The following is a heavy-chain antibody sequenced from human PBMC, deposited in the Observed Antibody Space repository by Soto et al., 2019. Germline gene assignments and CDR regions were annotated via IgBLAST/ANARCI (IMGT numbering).Heavy chain of an antibody. CDR1: GGSISSGGYY. CDR2: IYYSGST. J-gene: IGHJ6*03. CDR3: ARDRDDYSNYYYYMDV. Sequence: PSEMLSLTCTVSGGSISSGGYYWSWIRQHPGKGLEWIGYIYYSGSTYYNPSLKSRVTISVDTSKNQFSLKLSSVTAADTAVYYCARDRDDYSNYYYYMDVWGKGTTVTVSS. V-gene: IGHV4-31*03. D-gene: IGHD4-4*01.